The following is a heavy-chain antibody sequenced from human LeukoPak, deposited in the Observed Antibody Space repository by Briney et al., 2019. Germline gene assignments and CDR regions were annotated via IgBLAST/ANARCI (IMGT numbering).Heavy chain of an antibody. V-gene: IGHV4-39*07. D-gene: IGHD6-19*01. Sequence: PSETLSLTCTVSGGSISSSSYYWDWIRQPPGRGLEWIGSIYHSGSTSYNPSLQSRVTISVDSSKNQFSLRLSSVTAADTAVYYCVFYSSAWRGGAIDYWGQGTLVTVSS. J-gene: IGHJ4*02. CDR1: GGSISSSSYY. CDR2: IYHSGST. CDR3: VFYSSAWRGGAIDY.